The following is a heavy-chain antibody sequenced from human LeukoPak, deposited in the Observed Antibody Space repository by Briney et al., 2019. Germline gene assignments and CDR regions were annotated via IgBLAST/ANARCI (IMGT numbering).Heavy chain of an antibody. CDR2: IWYDGTNK. Sequence: GGSLRLSCAASGFTFNNYGMHWVRQAPGKGLEWVALIWYDGTNKYYGDSVKGRFTISSDNSKNTLYLQMNSLRAEDTAVYYCARGRFGELSVDTFDIWGQGTMVTVSS. CDR1: GFTFNNYG. V-gene: IGHV3-33*01. D-gene: IGHD3-10*01. J-gene: IGHJ3*02. CDR3: ARGRFGELSVDTFDI.